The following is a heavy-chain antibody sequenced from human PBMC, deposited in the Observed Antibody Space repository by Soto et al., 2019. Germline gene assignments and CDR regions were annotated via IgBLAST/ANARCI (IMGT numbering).Heavy chain of an antibody. CDR1: GGSVSSSNYY. V-gene: IGHV4-61*01. CDR3: ASWYRSTWSNFAH. CDR2: MHYSGST. J-gene: IGHJ4*02. D-gene: IGHD6-13*01. Sequence: SETLSLTCTVSGGSVSSSNYYWNWIRQPPGKRLEWIGYMHYSGSTNYNPSLKSRVTISVDTSKNQFSLKLSSVTAADTAVYYCASWYRSTWSNFAHWGQAILVTVSS.